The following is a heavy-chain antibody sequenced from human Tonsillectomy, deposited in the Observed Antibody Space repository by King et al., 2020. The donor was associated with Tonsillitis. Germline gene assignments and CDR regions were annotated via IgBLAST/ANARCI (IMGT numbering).Heavy chain of an antibody. CDR2: IYSGGST. Sequence: VQLVESGGGLVQPGGSLRLSCAASGFTVSSNYMSWGRQAPGEGLEWVAVIYSGGSTYYADSVKGRFTISRDNSKNTLYLQMNSLRAEDTAVYYCARTLPSYSISWYPFDYWGQGTLVTVSS. D-gene: IGHD6-13*01. CDR3: ARTLPSYSISWYPFDY. V-gene: IGHV3-66*01. J-gene: IGHJ4*02. CDR1: GFTVSSNY.